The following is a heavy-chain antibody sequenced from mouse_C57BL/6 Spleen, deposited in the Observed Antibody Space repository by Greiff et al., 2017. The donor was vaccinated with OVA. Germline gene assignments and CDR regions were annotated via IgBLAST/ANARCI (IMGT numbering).Heavy chain of an antibody. CDR1: GFTFSSSC. J-gene: IGHJ3*01. CDR3: ARQREDSAHFAY. Sequence: DVMLVESGGDLVKPGASLKLSCAASGFTFSSSCMSWVRQTPDKRLEWVGTISRGGGYTYYPDSVKGRFTISGDNSKNTLYLQLSSLKSEDTAVYYCARQREDSAHFAYWGQGTLLTVSA. CDR2: ISRGGGYT. V-gene: IGHV5-6*02. D-gene: IGHD3-2*01.